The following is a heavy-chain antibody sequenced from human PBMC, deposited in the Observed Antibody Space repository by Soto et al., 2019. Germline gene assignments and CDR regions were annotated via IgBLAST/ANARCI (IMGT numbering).Heavy chain of an antibody. CDR3: ARQQGTAAANDY. Sequence: SVKVSCKASGGTFGSYSISWVRQAPGQGLEWMGGIIGIFGTANYAQKFQGRVTITADKSTSTAYMELSSLRSEDTAVYYCARQQGTAAANDYWGQGTLVTVYS. CDR2: IIGIFGTA. CDR1: GGTFGSYS. J-gene: IGHJ4*02. V-gene: IGHV1-69*06. D-gene: IGHD6-13*01.